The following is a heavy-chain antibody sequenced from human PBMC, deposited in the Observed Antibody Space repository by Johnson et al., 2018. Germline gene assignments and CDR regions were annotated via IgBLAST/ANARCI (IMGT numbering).Heavy chain of an antibody. Sequence: QVQLQQWGAGLLKPSETLSLSCAVYGGSLSGYYWSWIRQPPGKGLEWIGEINHSGSTNSNSSLKSRVTISIDTSKNQFSLKVSSVTAADTAVYYCSRGVTDQHWSQGTLVTVSS. V-gene: IGHV4-34*01. CDR3: SRGVTDQH. D-gene: IGHD4-23*01. CDR2: INHSGST. CDR1: GGSLSGYY. J-gene: IGHJ1*01.